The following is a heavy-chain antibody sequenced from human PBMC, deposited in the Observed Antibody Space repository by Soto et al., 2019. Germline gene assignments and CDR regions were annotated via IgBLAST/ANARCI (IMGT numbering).Heavy chain of an antibody. V-gene: IGHV5-51*01. Sequence: GESLKISCNGSGYNFINYWIGWVRQMPGKGPELMGIIYPADSDTRYSPSFRGQVTISADKSISTDYLQWSRMKATDTHMYYCPRTFDTSRWYDYWGQGTLVTVSS. J-gene: IGHJ4*02. CDR3: PRTFDTSRWYDY. CDR2: IYPADSDT. D-gene: IGHD6-19*01. CDR1: GYNFINYW.